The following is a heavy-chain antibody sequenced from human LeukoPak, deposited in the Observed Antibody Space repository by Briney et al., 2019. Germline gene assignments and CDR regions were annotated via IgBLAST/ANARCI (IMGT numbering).Heavy chain of an antibody. J-gene: IGHJ4*02. CDR2: ITDSGGST. CDR1: GFTFSRYD. D-gene: IGHD4-17*01. CDR3: AKEDTLTTVYFDY. Sequence: GGSLRLSRAASGFTFSRYDVSWVRQAPGKGLEWVSAITDSGGSTYYADSVRGRFTISRDDSKNTLYLLMNSLRAEDTAVYYCAKEDTLTTVYFDYWGQGTPVTVSS. V-gene: IGHV3-23*01.